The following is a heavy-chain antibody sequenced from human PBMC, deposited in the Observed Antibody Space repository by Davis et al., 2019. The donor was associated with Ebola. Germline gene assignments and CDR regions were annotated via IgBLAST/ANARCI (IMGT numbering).Heavy chain of an antibody. CDR1: GFTFSSYG. J-gene: IGHJ5*02. CDR2: IWYDGSDK. V-gene: IGHV3-33*01. D-gene: IGHD3-3*01. Sequence: PGGSLRLSCAASGFTFSSYGMHWVRQAPGKGLEWVAVIWYDGSDKHYADSVKGRFTISRDNSKNTLYLQMNSLRAEDTAVYYCARELDNGYYALDRWGQGTLVTVSS. CDR3: ARELDNGYYALDR.